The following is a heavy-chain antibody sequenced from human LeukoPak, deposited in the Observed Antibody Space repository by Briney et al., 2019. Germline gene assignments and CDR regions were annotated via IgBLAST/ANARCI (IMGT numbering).Heavy chain of an antibody. CDR2: IYYSGNT. CDR1: GDSIYSSSYY. Sequence: SETLSLTCTVSGDSIYSSSYYWGWIRQPPGKGLEWIGSIYYSGNTYYNPSLKSRVTISVDTSKKQFSLKVSSVTAADTAVYYCARDSAMGPTSFGFWGQGTLVTVSS. D-gene: IGHD1-26*01. CDR3: ARDSAMGPTSFGF. J-gene: IGHJ4*02. V-gene: IGHV4-39*07.